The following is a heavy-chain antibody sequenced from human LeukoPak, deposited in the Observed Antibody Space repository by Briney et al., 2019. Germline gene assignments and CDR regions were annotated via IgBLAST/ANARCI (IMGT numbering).Heavy chain of an antibody. CDR1: GYTFTSYD. J-gene: IGHJ6*02. D-gene: IGHD3-10*01. CDR2: MNPNSGNT. Sequence: ASVKVSCKASGYTFTSYDINWVRQATGQGLEWMGWMNPNSGNTGYAQKFQGRVTMTRNTSISTAYMELSSLRSEDTAVYYCARHGYYGSGSYYFYYYYGMDVWGQGPRSPSP. CDR3: ARHGYYGSGSYYFYYYYGMDV. V-gene: IGHV1-8*01.